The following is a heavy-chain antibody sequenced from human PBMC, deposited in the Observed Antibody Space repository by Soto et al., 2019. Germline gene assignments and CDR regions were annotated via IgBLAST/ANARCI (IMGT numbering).Heavy chain of an antibody. CDR2: ISAYNGST. Sequence: GASVKVSCKASGYTFTSYGISWVRQAPGQGLEWMGWISAYNGSTNYAQKLQGRVTMTTDTSTSTAYMELSRLRSDDTAVYYCARGLTVTQGYYYYMDVWGKGTTVTVSS. CDR1: GYTFTSYG. J-gene: IGHJ6*03. D-gene: IGHD4-17*01. CDR3: ARGLTVTQGYYYYMDV. V-gene: IGHV1-18*01.